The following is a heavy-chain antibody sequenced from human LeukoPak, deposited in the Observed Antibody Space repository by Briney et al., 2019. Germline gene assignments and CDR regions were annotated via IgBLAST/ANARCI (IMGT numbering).Heavy chain of an antibody. J-gene: IGHJ6*03. V-gene: IGHV4-59*01. CDR3: ARGSYYYMDL. CDR2: IYYSGST. CDR1: GGSFSGYY. Sequence: SETLSLTCAVYGGSFSGYYWSWIRQPPGKGLEWIGYIYYSGSTNYNPSLQSRVIMSVDTSKSQFSLNLTSVTAADTAAYYCARGSYYYMDLWGTGTTVTVSS.